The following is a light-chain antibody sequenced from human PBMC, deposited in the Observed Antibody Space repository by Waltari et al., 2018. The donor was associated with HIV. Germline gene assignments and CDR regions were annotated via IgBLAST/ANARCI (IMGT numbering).Light chain of an antibody. J-gene: IGLJ1*01. CDR3: AAWDDSLSGYV. V-gene: IGLV1-47*02. CDR1: SSNIGSNY. CDR2: SNN. Sequence: QSVLTQPPSASGTPGQRVTISCSGSSSNIGSNYVYWYQQLPGTAPRVLMYSNNQRPAGVPDRFSGSKSGTSASLAISGLRSEDEADYYCAAWDDSLSGYVFGTGTKVSVL.